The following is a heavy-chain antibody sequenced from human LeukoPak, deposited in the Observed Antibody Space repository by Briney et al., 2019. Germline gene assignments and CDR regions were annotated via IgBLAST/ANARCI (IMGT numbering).Heavy chain of an antibody. D-gene: IGHD3-10*01. V-gene: IGHV4-34*01. Sequence: SETLSLTCAVYGGSFSGYYWSWIRQPPGKGLEWIGEINHSGSTNYNPSLKSRVTISVDTSKNQFSLKLSSVTAADTAVYYCARLKRYITMVRGVIPAGMNWFDPWGQGTLVTVSS. CDR2: INHSGST. J-gene: IGHJ5*02. CDR3: ARLKRYITMVRGVIPAGMNWFDP. CDR1: GGSFSGYY.